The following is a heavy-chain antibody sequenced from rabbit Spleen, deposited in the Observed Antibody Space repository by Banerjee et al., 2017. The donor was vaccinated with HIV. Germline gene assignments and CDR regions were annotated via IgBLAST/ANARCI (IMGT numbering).Heavy chain of an antibody. D-gene: IGHD1-1*01. Sequence: QEQLEEFGGGLVKPEGSLTLTCKASGFSFSDRDVMCWVRQAPGKGLEWIACIDVVKSGNTYYATWAKGRFTISRTSSTTVTLRMTSLTAADTATYFCARDLVGVIGWNFYLWGQGTLVTVS. CDR3: ARDLVGVIGWNFYL. CDR2: IDVVKSGNT. CDR1: GFSFSDRDV. V-gene: IGHV1S45*01. J-gene: IGHJ4*01.